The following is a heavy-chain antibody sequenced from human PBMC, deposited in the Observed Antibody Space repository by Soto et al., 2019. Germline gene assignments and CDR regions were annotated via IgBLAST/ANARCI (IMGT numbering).Heavy chain of an antibody. CDR1: GFTFNNYA. D-gene: IGHD1-1*01. CDR2: ISGYGGTT. Sequence: EVQLLESGGGLVQPGGSLRLSCAASGFTFNNYAMTWVRQAPGKGLEWVSAISGYGGTTYYADSVKGRFTISRDNSKNTMNLHMNSLTVDDTAVYYCAQQGASTTGTGWPWLFDYWGQGTLVTVSS. V-gene: IGHV3-23*01. J-gene: IGHJ4*02. CDR3: AQQGASTTGTGWPWLFDY.